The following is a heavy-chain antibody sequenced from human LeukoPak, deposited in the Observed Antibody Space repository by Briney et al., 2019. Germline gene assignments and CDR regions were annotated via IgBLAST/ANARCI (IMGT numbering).Heavy chain of an antibody. CDR1: GFTFSSYW. Sequence: GGSLRLSCAASGFTFSSYWMGWVRQAPGKGLEWVANIKQDGGEIYYLDSVKGRFTISRDNAKNSLYLQMNSLRAEDTAVYYCARDYDGGYMDVWGKGTTVTVSS. D-gene: IGHD3-3*01. CDR2: IKQDGGEI. J-gene: IGHJ6*03. CDR3: ARDYDGGYMDV. V-gene: IGHV3-7*01.